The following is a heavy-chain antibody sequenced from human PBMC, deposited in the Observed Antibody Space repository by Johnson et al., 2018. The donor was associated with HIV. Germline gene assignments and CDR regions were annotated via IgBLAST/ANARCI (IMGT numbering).Heavy chain of an antibody. D-gene: IGHD1-26*01. CDR2: IYSGGST. Sequence: VQLVESGGGVVQPGRSLRLSCTASRFTFSSYDMHWVRQATGKGLEWVSVIYSGGSTYYADSVKGRFTISRDTSKNTQYFQMNGLRAGDTAVYYCARDGKVGATPRRAFDIWGQGTMVTVSS. CDR1: RFTFSSYD. CDR3: ARDGKVGATPRRAFDI. V-gene: IGHV3-66*01. J-gene: IGHJ3*02.